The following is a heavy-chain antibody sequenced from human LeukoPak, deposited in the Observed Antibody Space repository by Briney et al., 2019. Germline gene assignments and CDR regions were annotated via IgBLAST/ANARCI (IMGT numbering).Heavy chain of an antibody. V-gene: IGHV3-33*01. Sequence: PGRSLKLSCAASGFTFSSYGMHWVRQAPGKRLEWVAVIWYDGTNKYYADSVKGRFTISRDNSKNTLYLQMNSLSAEDTAVYYCARRDVYDFDYWGQGTLVTVSS. CDR2: IWYDGTNK. J-gene: IGHJ4*02. D-gene: IGHD5-24*01. CDR3: ARRDVYDFDY. CDR1: GFTFSSYG.